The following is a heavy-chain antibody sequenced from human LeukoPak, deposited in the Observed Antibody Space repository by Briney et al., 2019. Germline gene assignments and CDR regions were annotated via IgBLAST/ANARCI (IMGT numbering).Heavy chain of an antibody. Sequence: PGRSLRLSCAASGFTFSSYGMHWVRQAPGKGLVWVALIWYDGSNKYYADSVKGRLTISRDNSKNTLYLQMNSLRAEDTAVYYCAREGPRGNSQFDYWGQGTLVTVSS. CDR2: IWYDGSNK. CDR1: GFTFSSYG. CDR3: AREGPRGNSQFDY. V-gene: IGHV3-33*01. D-gene: IGHD2/OR15-2a*01. J-gene: IGHJ4*02.